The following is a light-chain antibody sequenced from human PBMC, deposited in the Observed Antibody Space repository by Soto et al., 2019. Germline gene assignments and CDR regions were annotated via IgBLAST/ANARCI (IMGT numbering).Light chain of an antibody. Sequence: TQPRSVYGSPGQSFTISCTGTTSHVGRYEYVSWYQQHPGKAPKLIIYDVTERPAGVPDRFSGSKSGNTASLTISGLQAEDEADYSCCSFAGSYTYVFGGGTKV. V-gene: IGLV2-11*01. J-gene: IGLJ1*01. CDR3: CSFAGSYTYV. CDR2: DVT. CDR1: TSHVGRYEY.